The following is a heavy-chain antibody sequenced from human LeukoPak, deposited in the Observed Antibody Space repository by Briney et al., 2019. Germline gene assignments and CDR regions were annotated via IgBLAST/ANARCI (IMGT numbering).Heavy chain of an antibody. CDR1: GGTFSSYA. D-gene: IGHD5-12*01. CDR3: ARSEYSGYGVDY. Sequence: SVKVSCKASGGTFSSYAFSWVRQAPGQGLEWMGRIIPILGIAKHAQKFQGRVTITADKPTSTAFMELSSLRSEDTAVYYCARSEYSGYGVDYWGQGTLVTVSS. V-gene: IGHV1-69*04. J-gene: IGHJ4*02. CDR2: IIPILGIA.